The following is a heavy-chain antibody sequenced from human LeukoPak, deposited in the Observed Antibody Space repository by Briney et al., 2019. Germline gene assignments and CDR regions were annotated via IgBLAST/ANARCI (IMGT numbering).Heavy chain of an antibody. D-gene: IGHD3-22*01. CDR2: INPNSGGT. J-gene: IGHJ4*02. CDR1: GYTFTGYY. V-gene: IGHV1-2*02. Sequence: ASVKVSCKASGYTFTGYYMHWVRQAPGQGLEWMGWINPNSGGTNYAQKFQGRVTMTRDTSTSTAYMELSRLRSDDTAVYYCARDRGPLYYYDSSGYPLYYFDYWGQGTLVTVSS. CDR3: ARDRGPLYYYDSSGYPLYYFDY.